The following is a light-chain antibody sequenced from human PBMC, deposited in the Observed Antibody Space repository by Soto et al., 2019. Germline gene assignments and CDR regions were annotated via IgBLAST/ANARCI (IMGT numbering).Light chain of an antibody. CDR3: QSYDSSSVV. Sequence: NFMLTQPHSVSESPGQTVTISCTRSSGSIASNYVQWYQQRPGSAPTTVIYEDNQRPSGVPDRFSGPIDSSSNSASLTISGLKTEDEADYYCQSYDSSSVVFGGGTKLTVL. CDR1: SGSIASNY. J-gene: IGLJ2*01. V-gene: IGLV6-57*04. CDR2: EDN.